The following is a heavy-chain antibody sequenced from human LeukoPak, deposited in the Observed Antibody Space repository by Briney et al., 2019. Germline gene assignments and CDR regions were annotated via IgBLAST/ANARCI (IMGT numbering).Heavy chain of an antibody. Sequence: GGSLRLSCAASGFTFSSYVMSWVRQAPGKGLEWVSAISGSGGSTYYADSVKGRFTISRDNSKNTLYLQMNSMRAEDTAVYYCSKDRRDSSSDPDGPLDYWGQGTLVTVSS. V-gene: IGHV3-23*01. J-gene: IGHJ4*02. CDR2: ISGSGGST. CDR3: SKDRRDSSSDPDGPLDY. CDR1: GFTFSSYV. D-gene: IGHD6-6*01.